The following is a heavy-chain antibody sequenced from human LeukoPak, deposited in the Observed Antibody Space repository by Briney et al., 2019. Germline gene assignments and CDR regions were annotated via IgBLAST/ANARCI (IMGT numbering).Heavy chain of an antibody. J-gene: IGHJ4*02. CDR1: GYTFTGYY. CDR3: ARAVKTRSGSYPDY. D-gene: IGHD3-10*01. V-gene: IGHV1-2*02. CDR2: INPNSGGT. Sequence: ASVNVSCKASGYTFTGYYMHWVRQAPGQGLEWMGWINPNSGGTNYAQKFQGRVTMTRDTSISTAYMELSRLRSDDTAVYYCARAVKTRSGSYPDYWGQGTLVTVSS.